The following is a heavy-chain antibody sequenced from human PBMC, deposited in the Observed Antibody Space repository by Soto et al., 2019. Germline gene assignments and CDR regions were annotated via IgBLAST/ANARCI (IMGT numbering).Heavy chain of an antibody. CDR1: GYTFTSYG. CDR2: ISAHNGNT. V-gene: IGHV1-18*01. D-gene: IGHD1-1*01. J-gene: IGHJ4*02. Sequence: QVHLVQSGAEVKKPGASVKVSCKASGYTFTSYGITWVRQAPGQGLEWMGWISAHNGNTDYAQKLQGRVIVTRDTSTSTAYMELRSLLSDATAVYYCARGRYGDYWGQGALVTVSS. CDR3: ARGRYGDY.